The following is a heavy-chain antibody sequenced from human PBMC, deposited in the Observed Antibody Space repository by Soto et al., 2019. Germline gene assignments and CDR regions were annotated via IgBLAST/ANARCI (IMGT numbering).Heavy chain of an antibody. V-gene: IGHV3-23*01. D-gene: IGHD6-19*01. Sequence: EVQLLESGGALVQPGGSLRLSCAASGFTFSSFAMYWVRQAPGKGLKWLSLISNSGGLTYYDDSVKGRFTISRDNSKNTLYLQMKSLRADDPAVSFCAKDAPWLRRKFDYWGRGTQVTVSS. J-gene: IGHJ4*02. CDR1: GFTFSSFA. CDR3: AKDAPWLRRKFDY. CDR2: ISNSGGLT.